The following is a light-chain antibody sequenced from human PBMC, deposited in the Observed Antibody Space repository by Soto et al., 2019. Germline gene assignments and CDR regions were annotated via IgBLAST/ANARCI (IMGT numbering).Light chain of an antibody. V-gene: IGKV3-15*01. J-gene: IGKJ5*01. Sequence: EIVMTQSPATLSASPGERATLSCRASQNVSSNLAWYQQKPGQAPRLLIYGASTRATGIPARFSGSGSGTEFTLTISSLQSEDFAVYYCQQYNNWPITFGQGTRLEIK. CDR1: QNVSSN. CDR3: QQYNNWPIT. CDR2: GAS.